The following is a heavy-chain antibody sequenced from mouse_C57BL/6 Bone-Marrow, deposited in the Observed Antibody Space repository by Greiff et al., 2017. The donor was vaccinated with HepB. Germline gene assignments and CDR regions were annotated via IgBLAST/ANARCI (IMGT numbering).Heavy chain of an antibody. CDR2: IRNKANNHAT. D-gene: IGHD1-1*01. CDR1: GFTFSDAW. CDR3: ARRGTTVVANFDY. J-gene: IGHJ2*01. Sequence: EVQLQQSGGGLVQPGGSMKLSCAASGFTFSDAWMDWVRQSPEKGLEWVAAIRNKANNHATYYAESVKGRFTISRDDSKSSGYLQMNSLRAEDTGIYYCARRGTTVVANFDYWGQGTTLTVSS. V-gene: IGHV6-6*01.